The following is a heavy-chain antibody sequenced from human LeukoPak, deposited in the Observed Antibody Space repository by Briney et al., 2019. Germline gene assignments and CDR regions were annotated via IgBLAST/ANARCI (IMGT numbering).Heavy chain of an antibody. CDR2: IIGSGGST. CDR1: GFTFSSYA. CDR3: AKVRGYDILTGYYSRYFDC. V-gene: IGHV3-23*01. Sequence: GGYLRLSCAASGFTFSSYAMSWVRQAPGKGLEWVSAIIGSGGSTYYADSVKGRFTISRDNSKNTLYLQMNSLRAEDTAVYYCAKVRGYDILTGYYSRYFDCWGQGTLVTVSS. J-gene: IGHJ4*02. D-gene: IGHD3-9*01.